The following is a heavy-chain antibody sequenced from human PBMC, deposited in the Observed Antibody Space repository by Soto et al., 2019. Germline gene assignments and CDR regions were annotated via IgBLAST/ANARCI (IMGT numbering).Heavy chain of an antibody. CDR3: ARKATVTTCFDY. V-gene: IGHV4-31*03. Sequence: QVQLQESGPGLVKPSQTLSLTCTVSGGSISSGGYYWSWIRQHPGKGLEWIGYIYYSGSTYYNPSLKSRFXLXVXTSKNQFSLKLSSVTAADTAVYYCARKATVTTCFDYWGQGTLVTVSS. D-gene: IGHD4-17*01. CDR1: GGSISSGGYY. CDR2: IYYSGST. J-gene: IGHJ4*02.